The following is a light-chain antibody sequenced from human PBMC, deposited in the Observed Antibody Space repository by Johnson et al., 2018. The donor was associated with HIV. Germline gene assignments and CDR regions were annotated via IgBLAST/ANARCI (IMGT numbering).Light chain of an antibody. CDR3: GTWDSSLSASYG. Sequence: QSVLTQPPSVSAAPGQKVTISCSGSSSNIGNNYVSWYQQLPGTAPKLLIYDNNQRPSGIPDRFSGSKSGTSATLGITGLQTGDEADYYCGTWDSSLSASYGLGTGTNVPVL. J-gene: IGLJ1*01. CDR2: DNN. V-gene: IGLV1-51*01. CDR1: SSNIGNNY.